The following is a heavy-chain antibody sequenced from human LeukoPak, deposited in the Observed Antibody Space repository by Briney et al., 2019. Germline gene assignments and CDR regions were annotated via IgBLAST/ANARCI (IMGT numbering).Heavy chain of an antibody. V-gene: IGHV3-48*03. CDR1: GFTFSSYE. CDR3: AELGITMIGGV. J-gene: IGHJ6*04. CDR2: ISSSGSTI. Sequence: GWSLRLSCAASGFTFSSYEMNWVRQAPGNGLEWVSYISSSGSTIYYADSVKGRFTISRDNAKNSLYLQMNSLRAEDTAVYYCAELGITMIGGVWGKGTTVTISS. D-gene: IGHD3-10*02.